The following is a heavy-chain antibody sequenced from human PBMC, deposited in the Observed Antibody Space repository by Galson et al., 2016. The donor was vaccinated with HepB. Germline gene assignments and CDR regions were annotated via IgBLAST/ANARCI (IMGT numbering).Heavy chain of an antibody. CDR1: GFTFSNYS. D-gene: IGHD3-3*01. CDR3: ATIPAYDFWSGYPFDY. CDR2: ISGSISAI. Sequence: SLRLSCAASGFTFSNYSMNWVRQAPGKGLEWVSYISGSISAIHYADSVKGRFTISRDNAKSSLYLQMNSLRDEDTALYYCATIPAYDFWSGYPFDYWGQGTLVTVSS. J-gene: IGHJ4*02. V-gene: IGHV3-48*02.